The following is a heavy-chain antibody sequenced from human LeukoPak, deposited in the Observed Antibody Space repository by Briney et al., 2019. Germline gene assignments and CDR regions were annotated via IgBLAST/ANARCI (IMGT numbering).Heavy chain of an antibody. Sequence: SETLSLTCSVSGDSITSTSYYWGWIRQPPEKGLEWIGSIYYTGGTHYSPSLKSRVTMSVDTSKNQSSLKLNSVAAADTAVYYCARHNYTHYYDSSGNYYYYHMDVWGKGTTVTVS. V-gene: IGHV4-39*01. D-gene: IGHD3-22*01. CDR2: IYYTGGT. CDR3: ARHNYTHYYDSSGNYYYYHMDV. J-gene: IGHJ6*03. CDR1: GDSITSTSYY.